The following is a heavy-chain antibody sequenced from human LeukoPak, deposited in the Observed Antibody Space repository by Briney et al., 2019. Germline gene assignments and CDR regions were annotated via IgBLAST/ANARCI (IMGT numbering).Heavy chain of an antibody. CDR1: GFTFSSYE. J-gene: IGHJ3*02. CDR2: ISSSGSTI. V-gene: IGHV3-48*03. D-gene: IGHD3-10*01. CDR3: ARGSRRGAFDI. Sequence: PGGSLRLSCAASGFTFSSYEMKWVRQAPGKELEWVSYISSSGSTIYYADSVKGRFTISRDNAKNSLYLQMNSPRAEDTAVYYCARGSRRGAFDIWGQGTMVTVSS.